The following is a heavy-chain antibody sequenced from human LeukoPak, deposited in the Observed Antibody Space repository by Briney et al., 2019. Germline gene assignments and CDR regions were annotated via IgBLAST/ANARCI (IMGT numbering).Heavy chain of an antibody. CDR1: GGSISSDGYY. CDR2: IYYSGST. J-gene: IGHJ5*02. CDR3: ANYPFSRWFDP. V-gene: IGHV4-31*03. Sequence: SQTLSLTCTVSGGSISSDGYYWSWIRQHPGKGLEWIGYIYYSGSTYYNPSLKSRVTISVDTSKNQFSLKLSSVTAADTAVYYCANYPFSRWFDPWGQGTLVTVSS. D-gene: IGHD3-10*01.